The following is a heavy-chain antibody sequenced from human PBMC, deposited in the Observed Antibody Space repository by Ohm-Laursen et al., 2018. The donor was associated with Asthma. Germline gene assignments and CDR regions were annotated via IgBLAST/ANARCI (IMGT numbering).Heavy chain of an antibody. CDR1: GFTFSSYS. V-gene: IGHV3-21*01. J-gene: IGHJ3*02. CDR3: ARTGDTNAFDI. Sequence: SLRLSCSASGFTFSSYSMNWVRQAPGKGLEWVSSISSSSSYIYYADSVKGRFTISRDNAKNSLYLQMNSLRAEDTAVYYCARTGDTNAFDIWGQGTMVTVSS. D-gene: IGHD1-14*01. CDR2: ISSSSSYI.